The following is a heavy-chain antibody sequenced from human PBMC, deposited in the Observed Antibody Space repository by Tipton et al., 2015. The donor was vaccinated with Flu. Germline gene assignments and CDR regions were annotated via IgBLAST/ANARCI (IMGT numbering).Heavy chain of an antibody. CDR3: ARDQEYGDYAGGFDY. Sequence: GLVKPSETLSLTCAVYGGSFSGYYWSWIRQPPGKGLEWIGEINHSGSTNYNPSLKSRVTISVDTSKNQFSLKLSSVTAADTAVYYCARDQEYGDYAGGFDYWGQGTLVTVSS. CDR2: INHSGST. CDR1: GGSFSGYY. V-gene: IGHV4-34*01. D-gene: IGHD4-17*01. J-gene: IGHJ4*02.